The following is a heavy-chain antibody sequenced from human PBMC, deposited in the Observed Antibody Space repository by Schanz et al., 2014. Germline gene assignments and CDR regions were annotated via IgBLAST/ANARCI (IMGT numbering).Heavy chain of an antibody. Sequence: QVQLVQSGSELKKPGASVKVSCKASGYTFTSYAMNWVRQAPGQGLKWVGWFNTNTVNPTYAQGFTGRFVCSLDTFVSTAYLQISILKAEDTAAYYCTTETIAMAGTFSIWGQGTLVTVS. CDR2: FNTNTVNP. CDR3: TTETIAMAGTFSI. V-gene: IGHV7-4-1*02. D-gene: IGHD6-19*01. J-gene: IGHJ4*02. CDR1: GYTFTSYA.